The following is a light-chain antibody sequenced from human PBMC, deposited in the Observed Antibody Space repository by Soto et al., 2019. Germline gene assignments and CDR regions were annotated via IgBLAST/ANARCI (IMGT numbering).Light chain of an antibody. CDR1: SSNIGAGYD. V-gene: IGLV1-40*01. J-gene: IGLJ1*01. Sequence: QPVLTQPPSVSGAPGQRVTISCTGSSSNIGAGYDVPWYQQLPGTAPKLLIYANINRPAGVPDRFSGSKSGTSASLAITGLQAEDEADYYCQSYDSSPSGYVFGTGTKLTVL. CDR3: QSYDSSPSGYV. CDR2: ANI.